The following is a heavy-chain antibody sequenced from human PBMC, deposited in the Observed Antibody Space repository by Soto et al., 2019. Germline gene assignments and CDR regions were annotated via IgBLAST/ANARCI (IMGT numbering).Heavy chain of an antibody. CDR1: GFTFSSYA. J-gene: IGHJ4*02. Sequence: PGGSLRLSCAASGFTFSSYAMSWVRQAPGKGLEWVSAISGSGGSTYYADSVKGRFTISRDNSKNTLYLQMNSLRAEDTAVYYCAKVGGPALVRYYFDYWGQGTLVTVSS. CDR2: ISGSGGST. CDR3: AKVGGPALVRYYFDY. V-gene: IGHV3-23*01. D-gene: IGHD2-15*01.